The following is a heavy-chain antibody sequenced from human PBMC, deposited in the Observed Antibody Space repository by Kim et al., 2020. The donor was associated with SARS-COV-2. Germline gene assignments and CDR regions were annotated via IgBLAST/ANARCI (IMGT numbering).Heavy chain of an antibody. V-gene: IGHV3-15*01. CDR1: GIPFSNAW. J-gene: IGHJ4*02. CDR2: IKSETDGGTA. D-gene: IGHD2-2*01. Sequence: GGSLRLSCAVSGIPFSNAWFNWVRQSPGKGLEWVGRIKSETDGGTADLAAHVKGRFAISRDDSKNTLYLLMNNVKTDDSAVYYCTTVSMRWGQGTLVTVSS. CDR3: TTVSMR.